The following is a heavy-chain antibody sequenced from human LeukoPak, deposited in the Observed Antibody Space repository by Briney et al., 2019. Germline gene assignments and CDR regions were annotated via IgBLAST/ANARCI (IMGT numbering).Heavy chain of an antibody. CDR2: ICPGDSDT. CDR3: ALRSGYDYDY. J-gene: IGHJ4*02. D-gene: IGHD5-12*01. V-gene: IGHV5-51*01. Sequence: GEPLKISCKASGFSFTNYCIGWVRQMPGKGLEWMGIICPGDSDTRYSPSFQGQVTISADKSISTAYLQWSSLKASDTAMYYCALRSGYDYDYWGQGTLVTVS. CDR1: GFSFTNYC.